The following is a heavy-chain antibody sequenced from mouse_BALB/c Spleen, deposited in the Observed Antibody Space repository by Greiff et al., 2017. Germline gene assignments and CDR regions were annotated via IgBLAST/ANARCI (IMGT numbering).Heavy chain of an antibody. CDR3: AISNWEGTWFAY. V-gene: IGHV1S41*01. J-gene: IGHJ3*01. CDR1: GYTFTSYW. CDR2: IAPGSGST. Sequence: DLVKPGASVKLSCKASGYTFTSYWINWIKQRPGQGLEWIGRIAPGSGSTYYNEMFKGKATLTVDTSSSTAYIQLSSLSSEDSAVYFCAISNWEGTWFAYWGQGTLVTVSA. D-gene: IGHD4-1*01.